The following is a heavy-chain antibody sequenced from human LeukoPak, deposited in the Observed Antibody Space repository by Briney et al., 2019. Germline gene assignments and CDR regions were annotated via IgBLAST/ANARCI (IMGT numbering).Heavy chain of an antibody. CDR1: GFAFSSYA. D-gene: IGHD3-22*01. Sequence: GGSLRLSXAASGFAFSSYAMSWVRQAPGKGLEWVSAISGSGGSTYYADSVKGRFTISRDNSKNTLYLQMNSLRAEDTAVYYCATQYYYDSSGYYLREDAFDIWGQGTMVTVSS. CDR2: ISGSGGST. J-gene: IGHJ3*02. V-gene: IGHV3-23*01. CDR3: ATQYYYDSSGYYLREDAFDI.